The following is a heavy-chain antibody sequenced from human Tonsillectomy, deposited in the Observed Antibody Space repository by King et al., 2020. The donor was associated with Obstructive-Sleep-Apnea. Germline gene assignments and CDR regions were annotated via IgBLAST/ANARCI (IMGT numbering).Heavy chain of an antibody. D-gene: IGHD6-19*01. CDR3: AKDLSSGWYGPVDY. Sequence: EVQLVESGGGLVQPGRSLRLSCAASGFTFDDYAMHWVRHAPGKGLEWVSGISWNSGRIGYADSVKGRFTISRDNAKNSLFLQMNSLRTEDTALYYCAKDLSSGWYGPVDYWGQGILVTVSS. CDR1: GFTFDDYA. CDR2: ISWNSGRI. J-gene: IGHJ4*02. V-gene: IGHV3-9*01.